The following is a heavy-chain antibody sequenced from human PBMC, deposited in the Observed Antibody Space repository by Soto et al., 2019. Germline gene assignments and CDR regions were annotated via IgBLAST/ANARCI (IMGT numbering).Heavy chain of an antibody. CDR1: GGSITTGGRY. Sequence: QVRLQEWGPGLVKPSQTLSLKCSVSGGSITTGGRYWSWIRQLPGKGLEWIGDIYYSGNTYYNAPLKCRVTISVEAAQNPLSLKLSSVTAADTAVYYCAQALVFTGGDGFDIWGQGRLVTVSS. J-gene: IGHJ3*02. V-gene: IGHV4-31*02. CDR2: IYYSGNT. D-gene: IGHD1-1*01. CDR3: AQALVFTGGDGFDI.